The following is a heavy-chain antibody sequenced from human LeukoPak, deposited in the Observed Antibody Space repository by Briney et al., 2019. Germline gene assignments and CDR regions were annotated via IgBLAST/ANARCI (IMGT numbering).Heavy chain of an antibody. CDR2: IYTSGST. D-gene: IGHD3-22*01. V-gene: IGHV4-4*07. J-gene: IGHJ1*01. Sequence: SEILSLTCTVSGGSISSYYWSWIRQPAGKGLEWIGRIYTSGSTNYNPSLKSRVTMSVDTAKNQFSLKLSSVTAADTAVYYCARAGLYYYDSSGYYTDWGQGTLVTVSS. CDR3: ARAGLYYYDSSGYYTD. CDR1: GGSISSYY.